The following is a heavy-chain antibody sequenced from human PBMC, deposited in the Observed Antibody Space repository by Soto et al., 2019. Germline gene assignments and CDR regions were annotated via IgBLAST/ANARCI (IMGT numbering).Heavy chain of an antibody. CDR2: IVVGSGNT. J-gene: IGHJ6*02. CDR3: AAGDLLAVAGTYYYYGMDV. D-gene: IGHD6-19*01. V-gene: IGHV1-58*01. Sequence: SLKRSCKAAGLTFSRSAVQWVRHTRGQRLEWIGWIVVGSGNTNYAQKFQERVTITRDMSTSTAYMELSSLRSEDTAVYYCAAGDLLAVAGTYYYYGMDVCGQGTTVTVSS. CDR1: GLTFSRSA.